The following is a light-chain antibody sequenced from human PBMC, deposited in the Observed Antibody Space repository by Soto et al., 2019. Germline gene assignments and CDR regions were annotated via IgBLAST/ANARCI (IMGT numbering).Light chain of an antibody. CDR1: QSISSW. V-gene: IGKV1-5*01. J-gene: IGKJ1*01. Sequence: DIQMTQSPSTLSASVGDRVTITCRSSQSISSWLAWYQQKPGKAPKLLIYGASSLESGVPSRFSGSGSGTDFTLTISSVRPEDFATYHCQQYNSYPWTFGQGTKV. CDR3: QQYNSYPWT. CDR2: GAS.